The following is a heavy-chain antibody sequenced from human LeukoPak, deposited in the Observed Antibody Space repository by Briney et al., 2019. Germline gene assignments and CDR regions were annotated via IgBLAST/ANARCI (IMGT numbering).Heavy chain of an antibody. V-gene: IGHV4-4*09. CDR2: IYTSGST. D-gene: IGHD1-26*01. CDR1: GGSISSYY. Sequence: SETLSLTCTVSGGSISSYYWSWIRQPPGKGLEWIGYIYTSGSTNYNPSLKSRVTISVDTSKDQFSLKLTSVTAADTAVYFCARLGSYHDFWGQGALVTVSS. CDR3: ARLGSYHDF. J-gene: IGHJ4*02.